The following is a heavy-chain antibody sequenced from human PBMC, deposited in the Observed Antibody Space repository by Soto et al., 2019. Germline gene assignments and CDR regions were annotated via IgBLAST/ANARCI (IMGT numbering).Heavy chain of an antibody. CDR3: ARGDYYDSSGPSGNYYYYGMDV. V-gene: IGHV1-18*01. CDR2: TSAYNGNT. D-gene: IGHD3-22*01. J-gene: IGHJ6*02. Sequence: ASVKVSCKASGYTFTSYGISWVRQAPGQGLEWMGWTSAYNGNTNYAQKLQGRVTMTTDTSTSTAYMELRSLRSDDTAVYYCARGDYYDSSGPSGNYYYYGMDVWGQGTKVTVSS. CDR1: GYTFTSYG.